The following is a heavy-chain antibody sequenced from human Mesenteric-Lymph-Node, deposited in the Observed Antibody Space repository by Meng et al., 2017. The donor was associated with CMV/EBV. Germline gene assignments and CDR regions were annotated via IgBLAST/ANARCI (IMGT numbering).Heavy chain of an antibody. CDR1: GFTFTHFA. Sequence: GESLKISCEVSGFTFTHFAMSWVRQAPGKGLEWVSTISGSGDTTYYTDSVKGRFTISRDKSVNTLYLQMNNLRAEDTAVYYCAKEQGYGQGNYFDYWGQGTLVTVSS. D-gene: IGHD2-15*01. CDR2: ISGSGDTT. V-gene: IGHV3-23*01. CDR3: AKEQGYGQGNYFDY. J-gene: IGHJ4*02.